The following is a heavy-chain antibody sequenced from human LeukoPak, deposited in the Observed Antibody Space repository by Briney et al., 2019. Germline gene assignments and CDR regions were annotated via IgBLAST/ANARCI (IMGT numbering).Heavy chain of an antibody. D-gene: IGHD6-19*01. CDR3: ARTGYSSGRPTF. Sequence: ASVKVSCKASGYTFTGYYMHWVRQAPGQGLEWMGWINPNSGGTNYAQKFQGRVTMTRDTFISTAYMELSRLRSDDTAVYYCARTGYSSGRPTFWGQGTLVTVSS. J-gene: IGHJ4*02. CDR2: INPNSGGT. V-gene: IGHV1-2*02. CDR1: GYTFTGYY.